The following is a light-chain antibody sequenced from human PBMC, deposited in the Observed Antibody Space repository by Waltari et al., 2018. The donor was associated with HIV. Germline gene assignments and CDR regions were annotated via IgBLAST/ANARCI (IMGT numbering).Light chain of an antibody. V-gene: IGLV1-51*01. J-gene: IGLJ3*02. CDR2: DND. CDR3: ATWDNNLYVGQV. CDR1: AANLRNNF. Sequence: QSVLPQPPSLSAAPGPKVTTPCSRSAANLRNNFFSRYQQPPGTAPKLLIYDNDSRPSGISDRFSGSKSGTSATLGITGLQAGDEADYYCATWDNNLYVGQVFGGGTKLTVL.